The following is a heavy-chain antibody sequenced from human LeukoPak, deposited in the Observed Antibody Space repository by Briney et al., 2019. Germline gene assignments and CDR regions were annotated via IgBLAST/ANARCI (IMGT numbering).Heavy chain of an antibody. CDR3: ARHKGSYSHLDS. D-gene: IGHD1-26*01. CDR1: GDSISTSGYY. V-gene: IGHV4-39*01. CDR2: IYFSGST. Sequence: PSETLSLTCTVSGDSISTSGYYWGWIRPPPGKELEWIGSIYFSGSTYYNPSLKNRVSISVDTSKNQFSLKLTSVTAADTAVYYCARHKGSYSHLDSWGQGTLVTVSS. J-gene: IGHJ4*02.